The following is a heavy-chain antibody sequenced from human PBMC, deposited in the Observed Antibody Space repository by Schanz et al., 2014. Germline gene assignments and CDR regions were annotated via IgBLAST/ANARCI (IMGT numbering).Heavy chain of an antibody. CDR3: ARAPVSGGPEHYYMDD. D-gene: IGHD3-10*02. Sequence: EVKMVESGGGLVKPGGSLRLSCAASGFNFSSYSLNWVRQAPGKGLEWVSTISYGTSYIYYAESVKGRFTISRDNSKNTLYLQMNGLRGEDTGVYYCARAPVSGGPEHYYMDDWGKGTTVTVSS. CDR2: ISYGTSYI. V-gene: IGHV3-21*04. J-gene: IGHJ6*03. CDR1: GFNFSSYS.